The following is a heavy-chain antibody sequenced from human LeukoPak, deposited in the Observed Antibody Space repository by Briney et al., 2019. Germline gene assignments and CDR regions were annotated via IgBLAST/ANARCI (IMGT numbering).Heavy chain of an antibody. D-gene: IGHD1-26*01. CDR1: GYTFTSYD. Sequence: ASVKVSCKASGYTFTSYDINWVRQATGRGLEWMGWMNPNSGNTGYAQKLQGRVTITRNTSISTAYMELSSLRSEDTAVYYCARSGGGRGSYTVDYWGQGTLVTVSS. CDR3: ARSGGGRGSYTVDY. V-gene: IGHV1-8*03. J-gene: IGHJ4*02. CDR2: MNPNSGNT.